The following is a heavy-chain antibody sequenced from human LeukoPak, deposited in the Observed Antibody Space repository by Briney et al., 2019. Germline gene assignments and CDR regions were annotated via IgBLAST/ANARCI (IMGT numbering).Heavy chain of an antibody. Sequence: GGSLRLSCAASGFTFNTYWRGWVGQAPGKGREWMDNINLDGSERYYVASVKGRFPISRDTAKNSLYLQMNSLTAEDTAVYYCARFTWTDSYWGQGTLVTVSS. J-gene: IGHJ4*02. CDR1: GFTFNTYW. V-gene: IGHV3-7*05. CDR3: ARFTWTDSY. D-gene: IGHD1-1*01. CDR2: INLDGSER.